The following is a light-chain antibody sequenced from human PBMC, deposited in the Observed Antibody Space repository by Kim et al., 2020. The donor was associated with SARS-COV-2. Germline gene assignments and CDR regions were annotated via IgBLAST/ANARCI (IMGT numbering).Light chain of an antibody. J-gene: IGKJ4*01. CDR2: AAT. V-gene: IGKV1-39*01. CDR1: QSISNY. CDR3: QQSYSFPLT. Sequence: ASVGDRVTITCRASQSISNYVNWYQQKVGKAPKLLIYAATNLQSGVPSRFSGSGSGTDFTLTISSLQAEDIATYYCQQSYSFPLTFGRGTKVDIK.